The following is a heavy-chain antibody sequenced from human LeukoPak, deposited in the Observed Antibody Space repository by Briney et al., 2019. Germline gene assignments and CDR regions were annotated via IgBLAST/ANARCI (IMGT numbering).Heavy chain of an antibody. Sequence: HPGGFLRLSCAASGFTFDDYAMHWVRQAPGKGLEWVSLISWDGGSTYYADSVKGRFTISRDNSKSSLYLQMNSLRAEDTALYYCAKARGSSGSYYYYYYMDVWGKGTTVTVSS. CDR3: AKARGSSGSYYYYYYMDV. D-gene: IGHD3-22*01. CDR1: GFTFDDYA. CDR2: ISWDGGST. V-gene: IGHV3-43D*04. J-gene: IGHJ6*03.